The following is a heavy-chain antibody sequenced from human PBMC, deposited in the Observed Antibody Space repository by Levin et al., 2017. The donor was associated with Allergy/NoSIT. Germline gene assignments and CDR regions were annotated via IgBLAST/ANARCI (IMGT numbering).Heavy chain of an antibody. CDR1: GGSISSGSYY. Sequence: SETLSLTCTVSGGSISSGSYYWNWIRQPAGTGLEWIGRIYASGSTNYNPSLKSRVTISLDMSKNQLSLNLSSVIAADAAVYDCASCLKTVTSWGLDYCGAWGQGILVADSS. V-gene: IGHV4-61*02. J-gene: IGHJ5*02. CDR3: ASCLKTVTSWGLDYCGA. CDR2: IYASGST. D-gene: IGHD4-17*01.